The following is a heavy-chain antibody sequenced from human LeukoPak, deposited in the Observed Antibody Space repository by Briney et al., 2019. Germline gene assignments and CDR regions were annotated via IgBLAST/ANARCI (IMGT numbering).Heavy chain of an antibody. CDR3: ARDEGSSYPFDY. CDR2: IYYSGST. J-gene: IGHJ4*02. Sequence: SETLSLTCTVSGGSISSSSYYWGWIRQPPGKGLEWIGSIYYSGSTYYNPSLKSRVTISVDTSKNQFSLNLSSVTAADTAVYFCARDEGSSYPFDYWGQGTLVTVSS. V-gene: IGHV4-39*07. CDR1: GGSISSSSYY. D-gene: IGHD2-2*01.